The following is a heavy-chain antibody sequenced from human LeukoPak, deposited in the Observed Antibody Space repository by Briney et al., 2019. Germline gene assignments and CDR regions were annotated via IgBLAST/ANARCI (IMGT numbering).Heavy chain of an antibody. V-gene: IGHV1-24*01. CDR3: AVGYCSSTSCLNNWFDP. CDR1: GGTFSSYA. D-gene: IGHD2-2*01. CDR2: FDPEDGET. J-gene: IGHJ5*02. Sequence: ASVKVSCKASGGTFSSYAISWVRQARGKGLEWMGGFDPEDGETIYAQKFQGRVTMTEDTSTDTAYMELSSLRSEDTAVYYCAVGYCSSTSCLNNWFDPWGQGTLVTVSS.